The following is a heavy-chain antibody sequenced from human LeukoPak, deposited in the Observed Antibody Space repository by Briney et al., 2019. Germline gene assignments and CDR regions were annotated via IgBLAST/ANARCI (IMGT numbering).Heavy chain of an antibody. D-gene: IGHD1-26*01. CDR2: IYTGDNT. V-gene: IGHV3-53*01. Sequence: GGSLRLLCTASGFSVSSNYVSGVRRAPGKGLEGVSYIYTGDNTYYADSVKGRFTISRDNSKNTLYLQMNSLRAEDTAVYYCARDGGSGTVGGTGGNIYYGMDVWGQGTTVTVSS. CDR3: ARDGGSGTVGGTGGNIYYGMDV. CDR1: GFSVSSNY. J-gene: IGHJ6*02.